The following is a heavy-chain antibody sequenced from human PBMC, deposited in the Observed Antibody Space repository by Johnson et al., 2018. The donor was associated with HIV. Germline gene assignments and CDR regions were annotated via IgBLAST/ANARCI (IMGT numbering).Heavy chain of an antibody. CDR1: GFTFDDYA. J-gene: IGHJ3*02. CDR2: ISWNSTNI. CDR3: ARVKGAFDI. Sequence: VQLVESGGGVVQPGRSLRLSCAASGFTFDDYAMHWVRQVQGKGLEWVSGISWNSTNIGYADSVKGRFTISRDNAKNSLYLHMNSLRAEDTALYYCARVKGAFDIWGQGTMVTVSS. V-gene: IGHV3-9*01.